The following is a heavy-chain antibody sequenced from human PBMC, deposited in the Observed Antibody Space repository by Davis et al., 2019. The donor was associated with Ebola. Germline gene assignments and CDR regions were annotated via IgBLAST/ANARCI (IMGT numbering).Heavy chain of an antibody. CDR2: INAGNGNT. J-gene: IGHJ6*04. Sequence: AASVTVSCKASVYTFTSYAMHWVRQAPGQRLEWMGWINAGNGNTKYPQKFQGRVTITRDTSASTAYMELSSLRSEDTAVYYCAREGGYSGYLQGMDVWGKGTTVTVSS. D-gene: IGHD5-12*01. CDR3: AREGGYSGYLQGMDV. CDR1: VYTFTSYA. V-gene: IGHV1-3*01.